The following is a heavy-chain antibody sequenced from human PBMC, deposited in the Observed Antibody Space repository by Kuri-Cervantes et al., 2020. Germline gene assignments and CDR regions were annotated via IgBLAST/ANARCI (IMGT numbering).Heavy chain of an antibody. CDR1: GFTFSRYW. V-gene: IGHV3-7*01. Sequence: GGSLRLSCAASGFTFSRYWMSWVRQAPGKGLEWVTSIKQDGGQKYYLDSVKGRFTISRDNAKNSLYLQMNSLRAEDTAVYYCASWGSGSWWGQGTLVTVSS. J-gene: IGHJ4*02. CDR3: ASWGSGSW. CDR2: IKQDGGQK. D-gene: IGHD3-10*01.